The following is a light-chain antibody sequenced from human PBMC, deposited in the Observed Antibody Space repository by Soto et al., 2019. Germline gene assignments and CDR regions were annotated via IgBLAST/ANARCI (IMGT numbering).Light chain of an antibody. Sequence: AIQLTQSPSSLSASVGDRVTITCRASQGLNSNLAWYQQKPGKAPKLLMYDASTLQKGVPSRFSDNGSGTDFTLTISSLQPDDFATYYCQQSSNYFTFGPGTKVDI. CDR2: DAS. J-gene: IGKJ3*01. CDR1: QGLNSN. CDR3: QQSSNYFT. V-gene: IGKV1D-13*01.